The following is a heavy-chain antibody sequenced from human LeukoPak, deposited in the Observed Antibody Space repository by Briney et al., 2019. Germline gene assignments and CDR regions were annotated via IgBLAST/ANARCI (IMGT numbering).Heavy chain of an antibody. J-gene: IGHJ4*02. D-gene: IGHD3-9*01. Sequence: SETLSLTCTVSGGSISSSSYSWGWIRQPPGRGLEWIGYIYYSGSTNYNPSLKSRVTISVDTSKNQFSLKLSSVTAADTAVYYCARGAQNILTGYTFDYWGQGTLVTVSS. CDR3: ARGAQNILTGYTFDY. CDR1: GGSISSSSYS. V-gene: IGHV4-61*05. CDR2: IYYSGST.